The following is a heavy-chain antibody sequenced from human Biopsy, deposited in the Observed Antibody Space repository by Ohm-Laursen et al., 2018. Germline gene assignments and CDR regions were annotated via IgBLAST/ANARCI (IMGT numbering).Heavy chain of an antibody. CDR1: GGSFSGYY. J-gene: IGHJ4*02. D-gene: IGHD6-19*01. V-gene: IGHV4-34*01. Sequence: SDTLSLTCAVYGGSFSGYYWSWIRQPPGKGLEWIGEINHSGSTNYNPPLKSRVTISVDTSKNQFSLKLSSVTAADTAVYYCARGRLRAVARFDYWGQGALVIVSS. CDR2: INHSGST. CDR3: ARGRLRAVARFDY.